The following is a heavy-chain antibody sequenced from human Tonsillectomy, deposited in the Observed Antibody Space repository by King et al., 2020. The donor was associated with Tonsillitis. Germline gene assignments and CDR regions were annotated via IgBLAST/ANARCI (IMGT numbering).Heavy chain of an antibody. D-gene: IGHD2-15*01. J-gene: IGHJ3*01. Sequence: VQLVESGGGLVQPGGSLRLSCAASGFIFGDHYMDWVRQAPGKGLEWVGRSRNKANNYTTEYAASVKGRFTISRDDSQNAVYLQMDSLKTEDTAVFYCAREVAASAVDVWGQGTLVTVSS. CDR3: AREVAASAVDV. V-gene: IGHV3-72*01. CDR2: SRNKANNYTT. CDR1: GFIFGDHY.